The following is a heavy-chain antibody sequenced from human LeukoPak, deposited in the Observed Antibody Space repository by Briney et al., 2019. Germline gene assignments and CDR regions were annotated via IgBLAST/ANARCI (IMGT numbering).Heavy chain of an antibody. CDR1: GGAFSSYA. D-gene: IGHD3-22*01. Sequence: GASVKLCCKASGGAFSSYAISWVRQAPGQGLEWRGGSIPSFGTANYAQKFQGRVTITADESTSTAYMELSSLRSEDTAVYYCARGSDSSGYYRYNWFDPWGQGTLVTVSS. CDR3: ARGSDSSGYYRYNWFDP. J-gene: IGHJ5*02. CDR2: SIPSFGTA. V-gene: IGHV1-69*13.